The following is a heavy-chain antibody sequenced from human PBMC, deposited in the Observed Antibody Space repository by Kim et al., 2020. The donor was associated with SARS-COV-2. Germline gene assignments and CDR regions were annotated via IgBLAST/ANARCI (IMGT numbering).Heavy chain of an antibody. J-gene: IGHJ6*01. D-gene: IGHD3-10*01. CDR1: GGSISGYY. CDR3: SRGLHRSGSSYYYYYYGM. V-gene: IGHV4-59*13. Sequence: SETLSLTCTVSGGSISGYYWSWIRQPPGKGLEWIGDIYYSGSTNYNPSLKSRVTISVDTSKNQFSLKLSSVTAADTAVYYCSRGLHRSGSSYYYYYYGM. CDR2: IYYSGST.